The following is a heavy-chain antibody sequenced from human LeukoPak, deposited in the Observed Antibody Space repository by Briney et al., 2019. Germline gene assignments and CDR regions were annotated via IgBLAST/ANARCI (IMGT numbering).Heavy chain of an antibody. Sequence: GGSLRLSCAASGFTFSSYGMHWVRQAPGKGREGVAVISYDGSNKYYADSVKGRFTISRDNSKNTLYLQMTSLRAEDTAVYYCARENRGGYFDLWGRGTLVTVSS. CDR3: ARENRGGYFDL. CDR1: GFTFSSYG. CDR2: ISYDGSNK. J-gene: IGHJ2*01. V-gene: IGHV3-30*03. D-gene: IGHD2/OR15-2a*01.